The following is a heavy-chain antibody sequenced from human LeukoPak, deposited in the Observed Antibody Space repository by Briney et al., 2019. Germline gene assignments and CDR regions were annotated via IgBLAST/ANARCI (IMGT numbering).Heavy chain of an antibody. CDR3: ARDLLPVTD. CDR2: IDDSGKT. V-gene: IGHV4-59*01. J-gene: IGHJ4*02. D-gene: IGHD2-21*02. CDR1: GGSINTYY. Sequence: SETLSLTCTVSGGSINTYYWSWIRQPPGKGLEWLGSIDDSGKTIHNPSLKSRATMSVDTSKNQFSLKLTSVTAADTAMYYCARDLLPVTDWGQGTLVTVSS.